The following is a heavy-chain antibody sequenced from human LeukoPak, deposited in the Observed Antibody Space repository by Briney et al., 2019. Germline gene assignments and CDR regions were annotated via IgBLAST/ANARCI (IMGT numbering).Heavy chain of an antibody. Sequence: PSETLSLTCTVSGGSISSYYWSWIRQPPGKGLEWIGYIYYSGSTNYNPSLKSRVTISVDTSKNQFSLKLSSVTAADTAVYYCASTVVTAPYFDYWGQGTLVTVSS. CDR2: IYYSGST. V-gene: IGHV4-59*08. J-gene: IGHJ4*02. D-gene: IGHD4-23*01. CDR1: GGSISSYY. CDR3: ASTVVTAPYFDY.